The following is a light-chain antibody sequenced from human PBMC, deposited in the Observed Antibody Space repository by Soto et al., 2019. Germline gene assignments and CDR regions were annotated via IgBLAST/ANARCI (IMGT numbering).Light chain of an antibody. CDR1: QSVRSRY. J-gene: IGKJ4*01. Sequence: EIVLTQSPGTLSLSPGERATLSCRASQSVRSRYLAWYQQTPGQAPRLLIYGASNRATGIPDRFSGSGSGTDFTLTISRLEPEDFAVYYCQQYGRSPLIFGGGSKVEIK. V-gene: IGKV3-20*01. CDR3: QQYGRSPLI. CDR2: GAS.